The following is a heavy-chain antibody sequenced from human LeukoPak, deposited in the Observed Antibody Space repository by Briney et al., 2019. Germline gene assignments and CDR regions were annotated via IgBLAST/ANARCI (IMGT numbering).Heavy chain of an antibody. V-gene: IGHV3-53*01. CDR1: GLSVSSNH. J-gene: IGHJ4*02. Sequence: PGGSPRLSCAASGLSVSSNHMNWVRQAPGKGLDWVSVIYSGGTTNDADSVKGRFTSSRDNSKNTVYLQMNSLRPEDTAVYYCARDILGDGFSSFDQWGQGTLVTVSS. CDR3: ARDILGDGFSSFDQ. D-gene: IGHD5-24*01. CDR2: IYSGGTT.